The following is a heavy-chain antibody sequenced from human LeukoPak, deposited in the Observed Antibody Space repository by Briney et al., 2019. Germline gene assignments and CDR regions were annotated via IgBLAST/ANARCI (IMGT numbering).Heavy chain of an antibody. Sequence: GSLRLSCAASGFPFSRDAMHWVRQSPGEGLVWLARVSPDGTITNYADSVKGRFTISRDNAKNTLYLQMSSLRDEDTAVYYCASDVAYKFDYWGQGTLVTVSS. CDR1: GFPFSRDA. J-gene: IGHJ4*02. CDR2: VSPDGTIT. CDR3: ASDVAYKFDY. V-gene: IGHV3-74*01. D-gene: IGHD5-24*01.